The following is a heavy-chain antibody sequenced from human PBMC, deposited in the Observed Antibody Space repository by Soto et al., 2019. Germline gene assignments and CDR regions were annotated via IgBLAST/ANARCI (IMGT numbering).Heavy chain of an antibody. V-gene: IGHV4-59*01. J-gene: IGHJ5*02. D-gene: IGHD6-13*01. CDR2: IYYSGST. CDR3: ARDASPGIAKNWFDP. Sequence: QVQLQESGPGLVKPSETLSLTCTVSGGSISSYYWSWIRQPPGKGLEWIGYIYYSGSTNYNPSLKSRVTRPVDTPKNQFSLKLSSVTAADTAVYYCARDASPGIAKNWFDPWGRGTLVTVSS. CDR1: GGSISSYY.